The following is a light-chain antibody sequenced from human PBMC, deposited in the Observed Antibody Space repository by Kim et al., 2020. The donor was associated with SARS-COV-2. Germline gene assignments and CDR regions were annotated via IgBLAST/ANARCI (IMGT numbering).Light chain of an antibody. Sequence: LSQGERAPLSCRASQSISNYLAWYQQKPGQTPRLLIYDASNRATGIPARFSGSGSGTDFTLTIGSLEPEDFAVYYCQQGSNRPLTFGQGTRLEIK. V-gene: IGKV3-11*01. CDR3: QQGSNRPLT. CDR1: QSISNY. CDR2: DAS. J-gene: IGKJ5*01.